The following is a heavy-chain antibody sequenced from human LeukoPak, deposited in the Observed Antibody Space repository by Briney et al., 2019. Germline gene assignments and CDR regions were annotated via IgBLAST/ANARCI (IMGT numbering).Heavy chain of an antibody. CDR3: ARGCSGGSCYFLY. Sequence: ASVKVSRRASGYTFTGYYMHWVRQAPGQGLEWMGWINPNSGGTNYAQKFQGRVTMTRDTSISTAYMELSRLRSDDTAAYYCARGCSGGSCYFLYWGQGTLVTVSS. J-gene: IGHJ4*02. V-gene: IGHV1-2*02. D-gene: IGHD2-15*01. CDR2: INPNSGGT. CDR1: GYTFTGYY.